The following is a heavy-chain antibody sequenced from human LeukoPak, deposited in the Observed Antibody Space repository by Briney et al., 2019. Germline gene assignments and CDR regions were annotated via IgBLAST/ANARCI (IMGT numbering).Heavy chain of an antibody. Sequence: GGSLRLSCAASGFTFGDYSMNWVRKTPGKGLEWVASIGGGGVDADYADPMKGRFTVSRDNSKNTLYLQMNSLRVEDTATYYCAKDFVARNGVFDAFDIWGQGARVTVSS. D-gene: IGHD3-10*01. CDR2: IGGGGVDA. CDR3: AKDFVARNGVFDAFDI. V-gene: IGHV3-23*01. CDR1: GFTFGDYS. J-gene: IGHJ3*02.